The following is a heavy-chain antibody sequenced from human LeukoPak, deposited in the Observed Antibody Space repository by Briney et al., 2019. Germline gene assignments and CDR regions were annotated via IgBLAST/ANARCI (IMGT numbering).Heavy chain of an antibody. CDR2: VYFSGST. CDR3: ARGGSYWDI. D-gene: IGHD3-10*01. CDR1: AGSIRTTSYY. Sequence: SETLPLTCTVSAGSIRTTSYYWGWIRQSPGRGLEWIGSVYFSGSTYYKPSLKSRVSISVDTSKNQFSLKLSSVTAADTAVYYCARGGSYWDIWGQGTLVTVSS. J-gene: IGHJ4*02. V-gene: IGHV4-39*07.